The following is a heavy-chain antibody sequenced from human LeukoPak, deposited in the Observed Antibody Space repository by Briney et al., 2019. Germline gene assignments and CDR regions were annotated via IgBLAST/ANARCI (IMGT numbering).Heavy chain of an antibody. Sequence: GESLQISCKGSGYRFTSYWIGWGRQRPGKGLEWMGIIYPGDCDTRYSPSFEGQVTISADKSNSTAYLQWSSLNASDTAMYYCARLPSHIRDIIDYWGQGTLVTVSS. D-gene: IGHD2-21*01. CDR3: ARLPSHIRDIIDY. CDR2: IYPGDCDT. CDR1: GYRFTSYW. V-gene: IGHV5-51*01. J-gene: IGHJ4*02.